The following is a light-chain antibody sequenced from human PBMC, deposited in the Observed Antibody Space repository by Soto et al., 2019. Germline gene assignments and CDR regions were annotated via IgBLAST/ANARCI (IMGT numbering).Light chain of an antibody. CDR1: QNIDRY. CDR3: QQCMDYVWT. J-gene: IGKJ1*01. V-gene: IGKV1-5*01. Sequence: DIQMTQSPSTLSASVGARVTITCRASQNIDRYMARYQQKQGRAPSLIIYDASTLERGVPSRFSGSGSGTEFTLILSNLQPDDFATCYCQQCMDYVWTFGQGTKV. CDR2: DAS.